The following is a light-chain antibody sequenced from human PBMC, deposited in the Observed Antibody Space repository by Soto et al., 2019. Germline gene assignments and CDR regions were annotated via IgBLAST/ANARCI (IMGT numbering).Light chain of an antibody. Sequence: QSALTQPASVSGSPGQSITISCSGTSSDVGCYNYVSWYQQHPGKAPKLMIYEVNNRPSGVAFRFSGSNSGSTAFLTISVHQAEDEAYYYCGSYTSNNALVFGGGTKLTVL. CDR3: GSYTSNNALV. J-gene: IGLJ2*01. CDR2: EVN. CDR1: SSDVGCYNY. V-gene: IGLV2-14*01.